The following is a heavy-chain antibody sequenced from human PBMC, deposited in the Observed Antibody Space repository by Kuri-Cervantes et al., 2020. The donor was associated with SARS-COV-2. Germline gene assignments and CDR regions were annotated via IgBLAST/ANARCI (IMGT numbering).Heavy chain of an antibody. CDR3: ARTLGEDIVVVPAATFDY. CDR1: GFTFSGYY. CDR2: VYSSDART. V-gene: IGHV3-66*02. J-gene: IGHJ4*02. Sequence: GGSLRLSCAASGFTFSGYYMSWVRQAPGRGLEWVAVVYSSDARTYYADSVKGQFTISRDNSKNTLYLQMNSLRAEDTAVYYCARTLGEDIVVVPAATFDYWGQGTLVTVSS. D-gene: IGHD2-2*01.